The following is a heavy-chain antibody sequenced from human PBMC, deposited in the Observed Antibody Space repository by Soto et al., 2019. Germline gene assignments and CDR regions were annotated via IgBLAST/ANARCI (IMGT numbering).Heavy chain of an antibody. CDR1: GGSISSGGYY. D-gene: IGHD6-6*01. Sequence: QVQLQESGPGLVKPSQTLSLTCTVSGGSISSGGYYWSWIRQHPGKGLEWIGYIYYSGRTSYNRSLKRRVTIAVDTSKNQFSLKLSSVPAADTAVYYCAREVTAGAARPGGSVDYWGQGTMVTVSS. J-gene: IGHJ4*02. CDR2: IYYSGRT. CDR3: AREVTAGAARPGGSVDY. V-gene: IGHV4-31*03.